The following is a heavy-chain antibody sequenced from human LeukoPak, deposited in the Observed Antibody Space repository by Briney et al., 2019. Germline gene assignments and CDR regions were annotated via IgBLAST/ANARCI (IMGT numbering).Heavy chain of an antibody. Sequence: ASVKVSCKASGYTFTSYDINWVRQATGQGLEWMGWMNPNSGNTGYEQKFQGRVTITRNTSISTAYMELSSLRSEDTAVYYCARKYSGYDPYYYYYMDVWGKGTTVTVSS. CDR2: MNPNSGNT. V-gene: IGHV1-8*03. CDR1: GYTFTSYD. CDR3: ARKYSGYDPYYYYYMDV. D-gene: IGHD5-12*01. J-gene: IGHJ6*03.